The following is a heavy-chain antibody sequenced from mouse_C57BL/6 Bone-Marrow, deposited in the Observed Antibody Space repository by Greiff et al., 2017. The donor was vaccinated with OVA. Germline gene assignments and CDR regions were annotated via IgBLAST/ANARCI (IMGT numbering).Heavy chain of an antibody. CDR3: APIYSDV. CDR2: IDPSDSYT. J-gene: IGHJ1*03. Sequence: QVQLQQPGAELVRPGTSVTLSCKASGYTFTSYWLHWVKQRPGQGLEWIGVIDPSDSYTNYNQKFKGKATLTVDTSSSTAYMQLSSLTSEDSAVYYCAPIYSDVWGTGTTVTVSS. CDR1: GYTFTSYW. D-gene: IGHD1-1*01. V-gene: IGHV1-59*01.